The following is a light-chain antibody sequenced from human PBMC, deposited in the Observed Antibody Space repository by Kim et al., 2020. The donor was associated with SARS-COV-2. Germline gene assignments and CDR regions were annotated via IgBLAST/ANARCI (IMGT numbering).Light chain of an antibody. CDR1: QSVSSTY. CDR2: GTS. J-gene: IGKJ1*01. CDR3: QQYGNSRT. Sequence: LAPGERAHLSCRASQSVSSTYLAWYQQTPGQATRLLFDGTSIRATGIPDRFSGSGSGTDFTLVISRLEPEDFALYFCQQYGNSRTFGQGTKVDIK. V-gene: IGKV3-20*01.